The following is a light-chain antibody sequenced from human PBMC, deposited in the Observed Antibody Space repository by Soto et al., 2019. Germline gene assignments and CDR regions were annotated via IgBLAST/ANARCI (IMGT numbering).Light chain of an antibody. CDR1: YSDVGTYNL. Sequence: QSVLTQPASVSGSPGQSITISCTGTYSDVGTYNLVSWYQQHPGEAPKLMIYEDNKRPSGVSYRFSGSKSGNTASLTISGLQAEDEAVYYCCSFAGSSTDVFGTGTKLTVL. V-gene: IGLV2-23*01. J-gene: IGLJ1*01. CDR2: EDN. CDR3: CSFAGSSTDV.